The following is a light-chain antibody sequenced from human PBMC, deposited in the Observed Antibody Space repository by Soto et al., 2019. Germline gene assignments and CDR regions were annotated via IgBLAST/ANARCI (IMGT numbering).Light chain of an antibody. CDR1: QSISTW. CDR3: QHYNRYSPYT. V-gene: IGKV1-5*03. CDR2: TAS. J-gene: IGKJ2*01. Sequence: DIQMTQFPSTLSASIGDRVTITCRASQSISTWLAWYQQKAGKAPKLLIYTASSLETGVPSRFSGSGSGTEFTLTISSLQPDDFATYSCQHYNRYSPYTFGQGTRLEIK.